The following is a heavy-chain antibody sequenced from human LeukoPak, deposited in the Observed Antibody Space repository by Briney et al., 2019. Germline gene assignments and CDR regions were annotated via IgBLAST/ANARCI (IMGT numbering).Heavy chain of an antibody. CDR2: ISAYNGNT. CDR3: ARDTDTGNYYGSGSYYSPPGY. J-gene: IGHJ4*02. Sequence: ASVKVSCKASGYTFTSYGISWVRQAPGQGLEWMGWISAYNGNTNYARKFQGRVTMTTDTFTSIAYMELRSLRSDDTAMYHCARDTDTGNYYGSGSYYSPPGYWGQGTLVTVSS. D-gene: IGHD3-10*01. CDR1: GYTFTSYG. V-gene: IGHV1-18*01.